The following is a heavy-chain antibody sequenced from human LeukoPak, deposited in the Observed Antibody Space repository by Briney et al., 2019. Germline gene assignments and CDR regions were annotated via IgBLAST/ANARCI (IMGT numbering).Heavy chain of an antibody. J-gene: IGHJ4*02. Sequence: ETLSLTCTVSGASISSSYWSWIRQPPGKGLEWVSGISGSGDNTYYADSVKGRFTISRDNSKNTLYVQVNSLGTEDTAAYYCAKGSYYDSSGSFYFDYWGQGTLVTVSS. CDR1: GASISSSY. CDR3: AKGSYYDSSGSFYFDY. V-gene: IGHV3-23*01. D-gene: IGHD3-22*01. CDR2: ISGSGDNT.